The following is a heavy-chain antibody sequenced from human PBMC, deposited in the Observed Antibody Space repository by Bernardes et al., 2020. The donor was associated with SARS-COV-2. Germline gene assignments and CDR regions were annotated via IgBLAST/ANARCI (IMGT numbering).Heavy chain of an antibody. CDR1: GYTFSSYY. CDR2: ISPHTGGT. J-gene: IGHJ6*02. Sequence: ASVKVSCKASGYTFSSYYIHWVRQAPGQGLEWMGWISPHTGGTKFAQKFQGRVTMTRDTSISTTYMDLSRLMSDDTAMYYCARGGWIAATDGGDFNSMDVWGQGTTVTVS. V-gene: IGHV1-2*02. D-gene: IGHD5-12*01. CDR3: ARGGWIAATDGGDFNSMDV.